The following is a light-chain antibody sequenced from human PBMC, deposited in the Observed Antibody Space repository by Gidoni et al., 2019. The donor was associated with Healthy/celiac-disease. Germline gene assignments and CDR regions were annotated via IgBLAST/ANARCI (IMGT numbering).Light chain of an antibody. V-gene: IGKV1-8*01. J-gene: IGKJ1*01. Sequence: AIRLTHSPSSFPASTGDRVTITCLASQGISSYLAWYQQKPGKAPKLLIYAASTLQSGGPSRFSGSGSGTDFTLTISCLQSEDIATYYCQQYDSYPRTFGQGTKVEIK. CDR1: QGISSY. CDR2: AAS. CDR3: QQYDSYPRT.